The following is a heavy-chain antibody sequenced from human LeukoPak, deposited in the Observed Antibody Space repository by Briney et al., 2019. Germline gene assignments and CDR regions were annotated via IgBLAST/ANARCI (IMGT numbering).Heavy chain of an antibody. Sequence: PGGSLRLSCVASGFTFITYGMTWVRQAPGKGLEWVSTISASGGSTHHADSVKGRFTISRDNSKNTLYLQMNSLRAEDTAVYYCARRAGAYSHPYDYWGQGTLVTVSS. D-gene: IGHD4/OR15-4a*01. V-gene: IGHV3-23*01. CDR1: GFTFITYG. CDR2: ISASGGST. CDR3: ARRAGAYSHPYDY. J-gene: IGHJ4*02.